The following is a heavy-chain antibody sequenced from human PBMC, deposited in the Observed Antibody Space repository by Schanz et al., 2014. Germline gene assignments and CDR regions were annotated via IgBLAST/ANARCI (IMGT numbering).Heavy chain of an antibody. Sequence: EVQLVESGGGLVQPGGSLRLSCAASGFSVSSNFMTWVRQAPGKGLEWVSLIYSGGDTNYAGSVKGRFTISRDGSKNTLYLQMNSLRAEDTALYYCAKDPHKDYGGKPQALDIWGQGTMVTVSS. J-gene: IGHJ3*02. V-gene: IGHV3-66*01. CDR2: IYSGGDT. D-gene: IGHD4-17*01. CDR3: AKDPHKDYGGKPQALDI. CDR1: GFSVSSNF.